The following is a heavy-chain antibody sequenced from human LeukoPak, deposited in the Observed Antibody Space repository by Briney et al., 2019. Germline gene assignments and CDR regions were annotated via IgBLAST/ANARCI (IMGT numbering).Heavy chain of an antibody. V-gene: IGHV3-7*01. J-gene: IGHJ4*02. CDR1: GFTFSSYW. CDR2: IKTDGSQI. D-gene: IGHD3-9*01. CDR3: ARLRYFDWLSPFGY. Sequence: PGGSLRLSCVASGFTFSSYWMTWVRQAPGKGLEWVANIKTDGSQIYYVDSVKGRFTISRDNAKNSLYLQMNSLRAEDTAVYYCARLRYFDWLSPFGYWGQGTLVTVSS.